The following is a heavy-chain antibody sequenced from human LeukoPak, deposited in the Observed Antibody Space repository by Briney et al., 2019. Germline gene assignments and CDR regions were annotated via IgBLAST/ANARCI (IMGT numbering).Heavy chain of an antibody. J-gene: IGHJ5*02. CDR3: ARDYQCTNGVCYIGWFDP. CDR1: GFTFSSYS. V-gene: IGHV3-48*01. D-gene: IGHD2-8*01. Sequence: PGGSLRLSCAASGFTFSSYSMNWVRQAPGKGLEGVSYISSSSSTIYYADSVKGRFTISRDNAKNSLYLQMNSLRAEDTAVYYCARDYQCTNGVCYIGWFDPWGQGTLVTVSS. CDR2: ISSSSSTI.